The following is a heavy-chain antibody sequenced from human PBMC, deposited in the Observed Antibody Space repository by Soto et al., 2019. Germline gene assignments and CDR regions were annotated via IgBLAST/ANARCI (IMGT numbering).Heavy chain of an antibody. CDR3: ATPLSITMVRARGMDV. V-gene: IGHV4-39*01. J-gene: IGHJ6*02. CDR1: GGSISSSSYY. CDR2: IYYSGST. Sequence: QLQLQESGPGLVKPSETLSLTCTVSGGSISSSSYYWGWIRQPPGKGLEWIGSIYYSGSTYYNPSLKSRVTISVDTSKNQFSLKLSSVTAADTAVYYCATPLSITMVRARGMDVWGQGTTVTVSS. D-gene: IGHD3-10*01.